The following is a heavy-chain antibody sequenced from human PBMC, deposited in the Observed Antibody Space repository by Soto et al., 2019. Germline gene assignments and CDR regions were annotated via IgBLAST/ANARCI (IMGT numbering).Heavy chain of an antibody. CDR3: ARGPRSGSYSVDGFDV. Sequence: QVQLQQSGPGLVNPSGTLSLTCVVSGASLSTSNWWSWVRQPPGKGLEWIVEIYHSGSTTYSPSLKRRVSMSVDKSRNQFSLRLTTVTAADTAIYYCARGPRSGSYSVDGFDVWGQGTVVTVSS. D-gene: IGHD1-26*01. CDR2: IYHSGST. CDR1: GASLSTSNW. J-gene: IGHJ3*01. V-gene: IGHV4-4*02.